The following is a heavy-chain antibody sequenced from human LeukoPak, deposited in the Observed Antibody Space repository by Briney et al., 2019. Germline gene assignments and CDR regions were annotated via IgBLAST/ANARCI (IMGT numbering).Heavy chain of an antibody. CDR1: GFTFNTYS. J-gene: IGHJ4*02. V-gene: IGHV3-48*02. CDR3: ARGRYSSGWYGGIDY. D-gene: IGHD6-19*01. CDR2: ISSGSSTI. Sequence: GGPLRLSCVASGFTFNTYSMKWVRQAPGKGLEWVSYISSGSSTIQHADSVKGRFSIYRDNDKNSVYLQMNSLRDEDTAVYYCARGRYSSGWYGGIDYWSQGTLVTVSS.